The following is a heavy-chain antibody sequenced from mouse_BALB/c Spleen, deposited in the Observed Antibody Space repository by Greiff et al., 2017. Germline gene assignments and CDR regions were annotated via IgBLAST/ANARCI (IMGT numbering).Heavy chain of an antibody. Sequence: EVMLVESGAELVKPGASVKLSCTASGFNIKDTYMHWVKQRPEQGLEWIGRIDPANGNTKYDPKFQGKATITADTSSNTAYLQLSSLTSEDTAVYYCARGRAYWGQGTLVTVSA. J-gene: IGHJ3*01. CDR1: GFNIKDTY. CDR2: IDPANGNT. V-gene: IGHV14-3*02. D-gene: IGHD6-1*01. CDR3: ARGRAY.